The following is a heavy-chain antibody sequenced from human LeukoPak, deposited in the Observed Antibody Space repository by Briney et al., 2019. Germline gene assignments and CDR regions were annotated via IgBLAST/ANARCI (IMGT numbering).Heavy chain of an antibody. V-gene: IGHV4-4*07. J-gene: IGHJ4*02. CDR1: GGSINTYY. Sequence: SETLSLTCTISGGSINTYYWSWIRQPAGKGLEWIGRIYTSGSTNYNPSLKSRVTMSVDTSKNQFSLKLSSVTAADTAVYYCARDRPYYDFWSGYESWGQGTLVTVSS. CDR2: IYTSGST. CDR3: ARDRPYYDFWSGYES. D-gene: IGHD3-3*01.